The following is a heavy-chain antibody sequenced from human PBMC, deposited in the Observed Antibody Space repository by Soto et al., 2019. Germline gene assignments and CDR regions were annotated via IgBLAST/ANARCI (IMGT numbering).Heavy chain of an antibody. V-gene: IGHV1-18*01. CDR1: GYSFTTYG. CDR2: ISVYNGNT. Sequence: QVLLVQSGAEVKKPGASVKVSCKASGYSFTTYGIIWVRQAPGQGLEWMGRISVYNGNTNYAQKFQGRVSVTADIPVNTAYMELRSLRSDDTAIYYCARGHGYYNYMDVWGRGTTVTVSS. J-gene: IGHJ6*03. CDR3: ARGHGYYNYMDV.